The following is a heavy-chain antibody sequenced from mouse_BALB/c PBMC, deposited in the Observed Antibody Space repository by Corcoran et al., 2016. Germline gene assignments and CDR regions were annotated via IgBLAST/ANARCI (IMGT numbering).Heavy chain of an antibody. CDR2: VNPYNGGT. D-gene: IGHD1-2*01. CDR3: ARSRTHYYGYFDY. CDR1: GYTFTDYY. V-gene: IGHV1-19*01. Sequence: EVQLQQSGPELVKPGASVKMSCKASGYTFTDYYMDWVKQSHGESFEWIGRVNPYNGGTSYNQKFKGKATLTVDKSSSTAYMELNSLTSEDSAVYYCARSRTHYYGYFDYWGQGTTLTVSS. J-gene: IGHJ2*01.